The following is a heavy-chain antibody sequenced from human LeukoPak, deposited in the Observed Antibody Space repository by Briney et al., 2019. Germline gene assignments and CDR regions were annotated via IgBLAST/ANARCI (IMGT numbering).Heavy chain of an antibody. CDR2: ISAYNGNT. D-gene: IGHD3-22*01. Sequence: ASVKVSCKVSGYTLTELSMHWVRQAPGKGLEWMGWISAYNGNTNYAQKLQGRVTMTTDTSTSTAYMELRSLRSDDTAVYYCARRAYYDSSGYYSPDYWGQGTLVTVSS. J-gene: IGHJ4*02. CDR3: ARRAYYDSSGYYSPDY. CDR1: GYTLTELS. V-gene: IGHV1-18*01.